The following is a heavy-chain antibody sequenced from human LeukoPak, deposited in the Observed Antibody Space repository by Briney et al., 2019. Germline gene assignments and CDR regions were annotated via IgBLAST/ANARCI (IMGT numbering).Heavy chain of an antibody. CDR3: AKDVGKWESLHFFDY. CDR2: ISGSGAST. D-gene: IGHD1-26*01. Sequence: GGSLRLSCAASGFTFNNYAMSWVRQAPGKGLEWISGISGSGASTYYADSVKGRFTISRDDSRNTLYLQMNSLRGDDTAAYYCAKDVGKWESLHFFDYWGQGTLVTVSS. V-gene: IGHV3-23*01. J-gene: IGHJ4*02. CDR1: GFTFNNYA.